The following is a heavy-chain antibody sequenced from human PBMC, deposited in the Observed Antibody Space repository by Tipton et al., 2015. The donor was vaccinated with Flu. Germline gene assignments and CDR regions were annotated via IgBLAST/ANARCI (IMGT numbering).Heavy chain of an antibody. CDR1: GGSISSGTYH. CDR2: IYYSGST. V-gene: IGHV4-39*07. J-gene: IGHJ4*02. D-gene: IGHD6-6*01. CDR3: ARDSWAVPYYFDY. Sequence: TLSLTCTVSGGSISSGTYHWGWIRQPPGKGLEWIGTIYYSGSTYYNPSLKSRVTISVDTSKNQFSLKVSSVTAADTAIYYCARDSWAVPYYFDYWGQGTLVTVSS.